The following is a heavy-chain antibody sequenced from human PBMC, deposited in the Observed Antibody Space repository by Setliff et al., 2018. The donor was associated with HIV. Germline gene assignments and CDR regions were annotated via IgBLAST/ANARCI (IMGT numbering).Heavy chain of an antibody. J-gene: IGHJ6*03. CDR3: TRDLWGDDYYYNNMDV. CDR1: GASITSHN. CDR2: IYTRGNT. V-gene: IGHV4-4*07. D-gene: IGHD2-21*02. Sequence: SETLSLTCSVSGASITSHNWSWIRQDAGKGLEWIGRIYTRGNTNYNPSLRSRVTMSVDTSKNQFSLKVTSVTAADTAVYYCTRDLWGDDYYYNNMDVWGKGTTVTVSS.